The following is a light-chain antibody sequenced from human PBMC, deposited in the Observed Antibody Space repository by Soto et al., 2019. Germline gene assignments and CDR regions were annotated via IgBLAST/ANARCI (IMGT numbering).Light chain of an antibody. V-gene: IGLV2-11*01. CDR3: CSYAGSYTFEV. Sequence: QSALTQPRSVSGSPGQSVTISCTGTSSDVGGYNSVSWYQQHPGKAPKLIIYDVSKRPSGVPDRFSGSKSGNTASLTISGLQVEDEADYYCCSYAGSYTFEVFGGGTKLTVL. CDR2: DVS. CDR1: SSDVGGYNS. J-gene: IGLJ2*01.